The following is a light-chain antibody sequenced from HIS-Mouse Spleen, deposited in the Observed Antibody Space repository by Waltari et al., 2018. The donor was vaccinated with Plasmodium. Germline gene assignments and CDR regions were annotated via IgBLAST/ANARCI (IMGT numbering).Light chain of an antibody. J-gene: IGLJ2*01. Sequence: QSVLTQPPSVSAAPGQQVTISCSGSSSNIGNNYVSWYQQLPGTAPKPLIYDNNKRPSGIPDRFSGSKSGTSATLGITGLQTGDEADYYCGTWDSSLSAGVVFGGGTKLTVL. CDR2: DNN. CDR1: SSNIGNNY. V-gene: IGLV1-51*01. CDR3: GTWDSSLSAGVV.